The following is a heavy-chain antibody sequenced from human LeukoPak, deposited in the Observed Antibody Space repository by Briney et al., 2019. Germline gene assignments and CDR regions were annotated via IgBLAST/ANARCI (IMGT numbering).Heavy chain of an antibody. V-gene: IGHV4-34*01. J-gene: IGHJ4*02. D-gene: IGHD5-18*01. Sequence: KPSETLSLTCAVYGGSFSGYYWSWIRQPPGKGLEWIGEINHSGSTNYNTSLKSRVTISVDTSKNQFSLKLSSVTAADTAVYYCARGPNNVDTAMVGQYYFDYWGQGTLVTVSS. CDR2: INHSGST. CDR3: ARGPNNVDTAMVGQYYFDY. CDR1: GGSFSGYY.